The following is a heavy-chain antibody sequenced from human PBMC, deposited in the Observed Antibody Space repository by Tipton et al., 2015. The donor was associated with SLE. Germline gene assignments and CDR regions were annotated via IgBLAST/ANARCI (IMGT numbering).Heavy chain of an antibody. Sequence: TLSLTCTVSGGSISSHYWSWIRQPPGKGLEWIGYIYYSGSTNYNPSLKSRVTISVDTSKNQFSLKLSSVTAADTAVYYCARLCIAVAGSGFQHWGQGTLVTVSS. D-gene: IGHD6-19*01. V-gene: IGHV4-59*11. CDR1: GGSISSHY. J-gene: IGHJ1*01. CDR2: IYYSGST. CDR3: ARLCIAVAGSGFQH.